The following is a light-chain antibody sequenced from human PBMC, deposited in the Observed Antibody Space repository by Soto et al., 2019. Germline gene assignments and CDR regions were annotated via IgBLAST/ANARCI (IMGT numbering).Light chain of an antibody. CDR2: GAS. J-gene: IGKJ5*01. CDR3: QQYGSSPPTT. V-gene: IGKV3-20*01. Sequence: EIVLTQSPGTLSLSPGEGATLSCRASQTITSNYLAWYQQKPGQAPRLLMYGASSRATGIPDRFSGSGSGTDFTLTISRLEPEDFAVYYCQQYGSSPPTTFGQGTRLEIK. CDR1: QTITSNY.